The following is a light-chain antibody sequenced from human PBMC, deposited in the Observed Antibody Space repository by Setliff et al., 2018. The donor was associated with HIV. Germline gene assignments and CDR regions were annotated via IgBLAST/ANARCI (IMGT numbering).Light chain of an antibody. CDR3: ISCTSSTVV. Sequence: QSALTQPASVSGSPGQSITISCTGTSSDVGGYNYVSWYQQPPGKAPKLMIYDVSNRPSGVSNRFSGSKSGNTASLTISGLQAEDEADYYCISCTSSTVVFGGGTKVTVL. V-gene: IGLV2-14*03. J-gene: IGLJ2*01. CDR1: SSDVGGYNY. CDR2: DVS.